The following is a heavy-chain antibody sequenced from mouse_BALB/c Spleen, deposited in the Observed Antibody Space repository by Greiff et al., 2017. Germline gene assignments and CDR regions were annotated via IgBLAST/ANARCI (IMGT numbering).Heavy chain of an antibody. CDR3: ARGPIYYDYDGFAY. V-gene: IGHV5-6-5*01. Sequence: EVKLVESGGGLVKPGGSLKLSCAASGFTFSSYAMSWVRQTPEKRLEWVASISSGGSTYYPDSVKGRFTISRDNARNILYLQMSSLRSEDTAMYYCARGPIYYDYDGFAYWGQGTLVTVSA. D-gene: IGHD2-4*01. J-gene: IGHJ3*01. CDR1: GFTFSSYA. CDR2: ISSGGST.